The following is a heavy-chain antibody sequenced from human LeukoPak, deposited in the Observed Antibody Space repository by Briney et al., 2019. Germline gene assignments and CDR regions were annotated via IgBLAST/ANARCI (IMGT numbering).Heavy chain of an antibody. CDR3: AKEGPYDSSRHAFDI. CDR1: GVTFSSYV. V-gene: IGHV3-23*01. CDR2: ISGSGGST. Sequence: GGSLRLSCEASGVTFSSYVMSWVRQAPGKGPEWVSGISGSGGSTYYADSVKGRFTISRDNSKNTLYLQMNSLRAEDTAVYYCAKEGPYDSSRHAFDIWGQGTMVTVSS. J-gene: IGHJ3*02. D-gene: IGHD3-22*01.